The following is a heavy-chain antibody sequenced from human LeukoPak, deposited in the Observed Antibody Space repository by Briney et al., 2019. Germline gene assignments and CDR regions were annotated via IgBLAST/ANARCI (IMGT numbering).Heavy chain of an antibody. J-gene: IGHJ5*02. CDR3: ASSELGNWFDP. D-gene: IGHD7-27*01. Sequence: ASVKVSCKAYGYTFTDYYLHWVRQAPGQGLEWMGWINPNSGGTIYAQKFQGRVTMTRDTSISTAYMELSRLRSDDTAVYYCASSELGNWFDPWGQGTLVTVSS. CDR1: GYTFTDYY. V-gene: IGHV1-2*02. CDR2: INPNSGGT.